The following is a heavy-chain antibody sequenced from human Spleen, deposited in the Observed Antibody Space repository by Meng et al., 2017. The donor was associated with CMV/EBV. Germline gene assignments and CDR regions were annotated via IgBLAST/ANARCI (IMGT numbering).Heavy chain of an antibody. V-gene: IGHV4-4*02. CDR2: IYHSGST. Sequence: QVQLQESGPGLVKPSGTLSLTFAVSGGSLRSRNLWTWVRQVPGKGLEWIGEIYHSGSTNYNPSLKSRVTISVDKFKNQFSLKLGSVTAADTAVYYCARIERRRILKYCGSDCSTTDYWGQGTLVTVSS. J-gene: IGHJ4*02. CDR3: ARIERRRILKYCGSDCSTTDY. D-gene: IGHD2-21*02. CDR1: GGSLRSRNL.